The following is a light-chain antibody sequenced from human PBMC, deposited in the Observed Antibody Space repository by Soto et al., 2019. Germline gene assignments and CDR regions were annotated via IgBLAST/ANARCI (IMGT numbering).Light chain of an antibody. Sequence: EIVLTQSPGTLSLSPGERATLSCWASQSVSSSYLAWYQQKPGQAPRLLSYGASSRATGIPDRFSGSGSGTDFTLTISRLEPEDFAVYYCQQYGSSPRTFGQGTKVEIK. V-gene: IGKV3-20*01. CDR1: QSVSSSY. J-gene: IGKJ1*01. CDR3: QQYGSSPRT. CDR2: GAS.